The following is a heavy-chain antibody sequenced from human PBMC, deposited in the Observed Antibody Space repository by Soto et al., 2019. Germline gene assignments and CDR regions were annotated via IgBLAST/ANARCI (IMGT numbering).Heavy chain of an antibody. CDR2: IIPIFGTA. CDR3: ASFGVGATPPPDY. V-gene: IGHV1-69*13. CDR1: GGTFSSYA. Sequence: GASVKVSCKASGGTFSSYAISWVRQAPGQGLEWMGGIIPIFGTANYAQKFQGRVTITADESTSTAYMELSSLRSEDTAVYYCASFGVGATPPPDYWGQGTLVTVSS. D-gene: IGHD1-26*01. J-gene: IGHJ4*02.